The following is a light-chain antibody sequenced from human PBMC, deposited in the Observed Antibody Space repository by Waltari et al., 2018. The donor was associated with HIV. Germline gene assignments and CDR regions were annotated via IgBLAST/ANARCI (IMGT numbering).Light chain of an antibody. CDR2: DVS. V-gene: IGLV2-8*01. CDR3: KSYAGSNNPYV. J-gene: IGLJ1*01. CDR1: TSDVCGYRY. Sequence: QSALTQPPSASGSPGQSVTISCTGTTSDVCGYRYVSWYQHHPGKAPKLIMYDVSKRPSGVPDRFSGSKSGNTASLTVSGLQADDEADYYCKSYAGSNNPYVFGTGTKVTVL.